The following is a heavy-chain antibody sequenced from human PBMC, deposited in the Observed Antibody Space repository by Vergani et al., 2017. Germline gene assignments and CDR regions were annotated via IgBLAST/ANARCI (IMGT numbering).Heavy chain of an antibody. D-gene: IGHD6-19*01. CDR3: ARILDDLYSSGWYESDY. J-gene: IGHJ4*02. CDR2: INPNSGGT. CDR1: GYTFTGYY. Sequence: QVQLVQSGAEVKKPGASVKVSCKASGYTFTGYYMHWVRQAPGQGLEWMGWINPNSGGTNYAQKFQGRVTMTTDTSTSTAYMELRSLRSDDTAVYYCARILDDLYSSGWYESDYWGQGTLVTVSS. V-gene: IGHV1-2*02.